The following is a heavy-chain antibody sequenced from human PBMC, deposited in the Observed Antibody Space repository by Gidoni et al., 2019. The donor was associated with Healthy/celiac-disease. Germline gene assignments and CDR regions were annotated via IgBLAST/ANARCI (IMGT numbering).Heavy chain of an antibody. CDR2: IYYSGST. CDR1: GGSFSSSSYY. V-gene: IGHV4-39*01. J-gene: IGHJ6*02. CDR3: ARHYCSGGSCKYYYYDMDV. Sequence: QLQLQESGPGLGKLSDTPSLTCTVSGGSFSSSSYYWGWIRQPPGKGLEWIGSIYYSGSTYYTPSLKSRVTISVDTSKNQFSLKLSSVTAADTAVYYCARHYCSGGSCKYYYYDMDVWGQGTTVTVSS. D-gene: IGHD2-15*01.